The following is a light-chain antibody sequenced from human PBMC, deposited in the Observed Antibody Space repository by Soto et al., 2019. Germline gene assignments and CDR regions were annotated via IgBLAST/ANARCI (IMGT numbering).Light chain of an antibody. V-gene: IGKV3-20*01. CDR2: GAS. Sequence: VWTQSPAPLSLSPGERATLSCRASQSVSSSYLAWYQQKPGQAPRLLIHGASSRATGIPDRISGSGSGTDFTLTISRLEPEDFAVYYCQQYGSSPITVGQGTRPETK. CDR3: QQYGSSPIT. CDR1: QSVSSSY. J-gene: IGKJ5*01.